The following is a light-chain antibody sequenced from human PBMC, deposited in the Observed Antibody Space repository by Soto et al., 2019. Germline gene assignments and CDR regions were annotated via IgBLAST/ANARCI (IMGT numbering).Light chain of an antibody. Sequence: EVGLSQSPGTLSLSPGKRATLSCRANLSVSSTKLAWYQQNPVQAPRLLIYGASSRATGIPDRFSGSGSGTDFTLTISRLEHEEVAVYYCQHSSSSPLLTFGGGTKVDIK. CDR1: LSVSSTK. CDR2: GAS. CDR3: QHSSSSPLLT. J-gene: IGKJ4*01. V-gene: IGKV3-20*01.